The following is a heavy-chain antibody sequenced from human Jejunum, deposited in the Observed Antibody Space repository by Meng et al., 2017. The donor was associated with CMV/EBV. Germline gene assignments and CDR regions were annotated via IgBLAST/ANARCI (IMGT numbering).Heavy chain of an antibody. D-gene: IGHD3-10*01. CDR3: AKVSTFAYGPGSYFDH. V-gene: IGHV3-23*01. CDR2: FGANGDYI. Sequence: TLSDYAMTWVRQAPGKGLEWVSGFGANGDYINYADSVKGRFTISRDNSKNTMYLEMNSLRAEDTALYYCAKVSTFAYGPGSYFDHWGQGTLGTVSS. J-gene: IGHJ4*02. CDR1: TLSDYA.